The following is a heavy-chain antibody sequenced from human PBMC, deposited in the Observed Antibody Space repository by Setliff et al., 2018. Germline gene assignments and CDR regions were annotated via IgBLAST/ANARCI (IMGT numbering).Heavy chain of an antibody. CDR3: ARRFTYHAFDI. CDR2: ISGNGITI. J-gene: IGHJ3*02. CDR1: GFSFSDYY. V-gene: IGHV3-11*04. Sequence: SGGSLRLSCAASGFSFSDYYMSWARQAPGKGLEWISKISGNGITIYYADSVKGQFTVSRDNAKNSLYLQMNSLRAEDTAVYYCARRFTYHAFDIWGQGTMVTVSS.